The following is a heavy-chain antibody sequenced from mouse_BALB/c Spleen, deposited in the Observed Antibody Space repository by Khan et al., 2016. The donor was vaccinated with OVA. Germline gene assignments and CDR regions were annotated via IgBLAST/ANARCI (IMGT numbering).Heavy chain of an antibody. CDR1: GYTFASYT. J-gene: IGHJ3*01. D-gene: IGHD2-2*01. CDR3: ARDGYAWFPY. V-gene: IGHV1-4*01. CDR2: INPTSDYT. Sequence: QVQLQQPGAELARPGASVKMSCKASGYTFASYTMHWIKQRPGQGLEWIGYINPTSDYTNNNQKIKDTATLTADKSSSTAYMQLSSLTSEDSAVYYCARDGYAWFPYWSQGTLVTVSA.